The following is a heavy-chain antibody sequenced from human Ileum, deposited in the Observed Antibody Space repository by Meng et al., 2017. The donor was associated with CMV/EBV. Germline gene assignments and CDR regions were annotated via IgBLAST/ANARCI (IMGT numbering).Heavy chain of an antibody. CDR2: SRNKAKSYTT. J-gene: IGHJ4*02. CDR1: GFTASSHY. D-gene: IGHD3-10*01. Sequence: CEVSGFTASSHYIDWVRQAPGQGLEWVGRSRNKAKSYTTDFAASVKGRFAISRDDSKNSLYLQMNSLKIEDTAVYHCVRASGSYPYDYWGQGALVTVSS. V-gene: IGHV3-72*01. CDR3: VRASGSYPYDY.